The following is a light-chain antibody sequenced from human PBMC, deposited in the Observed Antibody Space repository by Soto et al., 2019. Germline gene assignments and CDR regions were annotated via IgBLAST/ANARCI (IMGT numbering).Light chain of an antibody. Sequence: EIVLTQSPCTLSLSPGERATLSCRASQSVSNNYLAWYQQKPGQAPRLLIYGASNRATGIPDRFSGSGSGTDFTLTISSLQPEDFATYYCLQANSFPRTFGQGTKVDI. V-gene: IGKV3-20*01. CDR2: GAS. J-gene: IGKJ1*01. CDR1: QSVSNNY. CDR3: LQANSFPRT.